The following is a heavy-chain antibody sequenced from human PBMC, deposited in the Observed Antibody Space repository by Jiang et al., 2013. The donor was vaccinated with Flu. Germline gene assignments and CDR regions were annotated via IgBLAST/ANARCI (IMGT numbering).Heavy chain of an antibody. CDR2: IHYSGST. D-gene: IGHD5-24*01. J-gene: IGHJ4*02. CDR3: VRHEDGYSHLN. V-gene: IGHV4-59*08. CDR1: GGSIRGYY. Sequence: GLVKPSETLSLTCSVSGGSIRGYYWSWVRQPPGKGLESLGYIHYSGSTKYSPSLKSRVTMSVDTSKNQFSLRVRSVTAADTAVYYCVRHEDGYSHLNWGQGKLVTVSS.